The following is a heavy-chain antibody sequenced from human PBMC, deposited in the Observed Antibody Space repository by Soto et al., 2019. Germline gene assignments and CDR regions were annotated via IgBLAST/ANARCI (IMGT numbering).Heavy chain of an antibody. V-gene: IGHV1-3*01. CDR3: ARFYYGSGSYYRLRYFDY. Sequence: ASVKVSCKASGYTFTSYAMHWVRQAPGQRLEWMGWINAGNGNTKYSQKFQGRVTITRDTSASTAYMELSSLRSEDTAVYYCARFYYGSGSYYRLRYFDYWGQGTLVTVSS. D-gene: IGHD3-10*01. CDR1: GYTFTSYA. J-gene: IGHJ4*02. CDR2: INAGNGNT.